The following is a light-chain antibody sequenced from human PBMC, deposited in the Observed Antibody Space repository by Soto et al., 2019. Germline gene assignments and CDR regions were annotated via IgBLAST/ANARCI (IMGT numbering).Light chain of an antibody. CDR2: ETN. CDR3: GIWDSSLSGYV. CDR1: SSNIGNNY. Sequence: QSVLTQPPSVSAAPGQKVTISCSGSSSNIGNNYVSWFQQLPGTAPKLLIYETNRRPSGIPDRFSGSKSGTSATLGITGLQTRDEADYYCGIWDSSLSGYVFGTGTKLTVL. V-gene: IGLV1-51*02. J-gene: IGLJ1*01.